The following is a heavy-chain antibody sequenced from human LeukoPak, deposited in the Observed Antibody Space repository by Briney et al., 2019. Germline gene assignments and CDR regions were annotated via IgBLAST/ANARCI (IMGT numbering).Heavy chain of an antibody. Sequence: SETLSLTCTVSGNSFGDYYWGWIRQPAGQGLEWIGRIYTSGSTTYNPSLKSRVTMSVDTSKSQFSLNLMSVTAADTAVYYCTRDTGTTGEVKFDPWGQGTLVTVSS. CDR3: TRDTGTTGEVKFDP. V-gene: IGHV4-4*07. CDR2: IYTSGST. J-gene: IGHJ5*02. D-gene: IGHD4-17*01. CDR1: GNSFGDYY.